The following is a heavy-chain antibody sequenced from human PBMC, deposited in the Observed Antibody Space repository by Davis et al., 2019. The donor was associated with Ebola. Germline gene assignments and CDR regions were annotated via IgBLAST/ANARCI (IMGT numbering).Heavy chain of an antibody. D-gene: IGHD3-3*01. CDR2: ISSSSLTT. CDR3: ARLFGVIPVFDY. CDR1: GFTFSSYS. V-gene: IGHV3-48*02. J-gene: IGHJ4*02. Sequence: PGGSLRLSCAASGFTFSSYSMNWVRQAPGKGLEWLSYISSSSLTTYSADSVKGRFTVSRDNAKNSLYLEMNSLRDEDTAVYYCARLFGVIPVFDYWGQGTLVTVSS.